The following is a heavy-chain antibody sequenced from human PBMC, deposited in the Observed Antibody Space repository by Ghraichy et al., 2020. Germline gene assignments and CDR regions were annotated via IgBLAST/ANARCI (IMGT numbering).Heavy chain of an antibody. CDR3: ARTDYGDFRTFFDY. Sequence: SETLSLTCTVSGGSISSYYWSWIRQPPGKGLEWIGYIYYSGSTNYNPSLKSRVTISVDTSKNQFSLKLSSVTAADTAVYYCARTDYGDFRTFFDYWGQGTLVTVSS. J-gene: IGHJ4*02. CDR2: IYYSGST. CDR1: GGSISSYY. V-gene: IGHV4-59*01. D-gene: IGHD4-17*01.